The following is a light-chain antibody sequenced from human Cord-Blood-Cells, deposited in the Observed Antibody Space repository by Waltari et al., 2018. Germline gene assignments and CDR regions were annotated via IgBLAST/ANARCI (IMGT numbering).Light chain of an antibody. CDR3: AAWDDSLNGWV. CDR1: SSNIGSNT. V-gene: IGLV1-44*01. Sequence: QSVLTQPPSASGHPGQRVTISCSGSSSNIGSNTVNWYQELPGTAPKLLIYSNNQRTSGFSDRVADYKSGTSASLAISGLHSEDEADYYCAAWDDSLNGWVFGGGTNLTVL. J-gene: IGLJ3*02. CDR2: SNN.